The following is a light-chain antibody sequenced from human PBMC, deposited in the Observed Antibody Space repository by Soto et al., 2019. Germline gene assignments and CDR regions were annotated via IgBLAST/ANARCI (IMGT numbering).Light chain of an antibody. CDR1: SSDVGVYNY. CDR2: EVS. Sequence: QSVLTQPPSASGSPGQSVTISCTGTSSDVGVYNYVSWYQQHPGKAPKLMIYEVSKRPSGVPDRFSGSKSGNTASLTVSGLQAEEEADYYCSSFAGNNNVVFGGGTKVTVL. J-gene: IGLJ2*01. CDR3: SSFAGNNNVV. V-gene: IGLV2-8*01.